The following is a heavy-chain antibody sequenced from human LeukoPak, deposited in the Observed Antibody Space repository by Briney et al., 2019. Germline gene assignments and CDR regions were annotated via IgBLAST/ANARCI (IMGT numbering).Heavy chain of an antibody. J-gene: IGHJ4*02. D-gene: IGHD6-6*01. CDR3: ARGGAARPDF. V-gene: IGHV3-7*01. CDR1: GFTFSTYW. Sequence: LSGGSLRLSCAASGFTFSTYWMNWFRQTPGKGLEWVAKIKADEGEKDHVASVKGRFTISRDNAKNSLYLQMNSLRVEDTAVYYCARGGAARPDFWGQGTLVTVSS. CDR2: IKADEGEK.